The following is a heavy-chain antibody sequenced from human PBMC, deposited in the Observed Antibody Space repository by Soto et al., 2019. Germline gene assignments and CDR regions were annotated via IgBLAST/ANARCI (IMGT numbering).Heavy chain of an antibody. J-gene: IGHJ6*02. CDR1: GNTVPNYA. CDR2: INAGNGNT. CDR3: ARVISSSYYYGMDV. Sequence: ASVKVSCKASGNTVPNYAIHWVRQAPGQRLEWMGWINAGNGNTKYSQKFQGRVTITRDTSASTAYMELSSLRSEDTAVYYCARVISSSYYYGMDVWGQGTTVTVSS. V-gene: IGHV1-3*01.